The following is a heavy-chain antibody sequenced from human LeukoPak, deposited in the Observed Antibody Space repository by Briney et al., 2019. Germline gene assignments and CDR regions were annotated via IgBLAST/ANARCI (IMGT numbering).Heavy chain of an antibody. J-gene: IGHJ6*03. V-gene: IGHV4-34*01. CDR1: GGSFSGYY. CDR2: INHSGST. CDR3: ARGKGWLQRYYMDV. Sequence: PSETLSLTCAVYGGSFSGYYWSWIRQPPGKGLEWIGEINHSGSTNYNPSLKSRVTISVDTSKNQFSLKLSSVTAADTAVYYCARGKGWLQRYYMDVWGKGTTVTVSS. D-gene: IGHD5-24*01.